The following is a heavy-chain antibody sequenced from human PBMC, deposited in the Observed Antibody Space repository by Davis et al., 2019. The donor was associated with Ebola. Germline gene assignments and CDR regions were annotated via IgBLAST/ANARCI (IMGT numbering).Heavy chain of an antibody. J-gene: IGHJ5*02. CDR3: AAGGTGGADNWFDP. V-gene: IGHV1-46*04. D-gene: IGHD7-27*01. CDR1: GFTFTTYY. CDR2: IVPSGGYT. Sequence: ASVKVSCKASGFTFTTYYMHWVRQAPGEGLVWLGMIVPSGGYTNYAQTLQGRVTITRDMSTSTAYMELNSLTSEDTAVYYWAAGGTGGADNWFDPWGQGTLVTVSS.